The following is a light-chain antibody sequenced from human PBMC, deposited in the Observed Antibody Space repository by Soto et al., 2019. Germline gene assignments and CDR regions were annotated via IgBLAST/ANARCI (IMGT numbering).Light chain of an antibody. CDR3: QQYREDGT. V-gene: IGKV1-5*03. CDR1: QSISNW. CDR2: KAS. Sequence: DIQMTQSPSTLSASVGDRVTITCRASQSISNWLAWYQQKPGTAPNLLIYKASTLQSGVPPRFSGRGSGIEFTLTIDSLQLEGAETYYCQQYREDGTLGKGTKV. J-gene: IGKJ1*01.